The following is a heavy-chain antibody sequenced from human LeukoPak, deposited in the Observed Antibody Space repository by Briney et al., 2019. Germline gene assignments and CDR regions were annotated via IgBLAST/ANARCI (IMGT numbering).Heavy chain of an antibody. CDR1: GGSISSYY. J-gene: IGHJ5*02. D-gene: IGHD6-19*01. Sequence: TSETLSLTCTVSGGSISSYYWSWIRQPPGKGREWIGYIYYSGSTNYNPSLKSRVTISVDTSKNQFSLKLSSVTAADTAVYYCARDSSGWYSAWGQGALVTVSS. V-gene: IGHV4-59*01. CDR2: IYYSGST. CDR3: ARDSSGWYSA.